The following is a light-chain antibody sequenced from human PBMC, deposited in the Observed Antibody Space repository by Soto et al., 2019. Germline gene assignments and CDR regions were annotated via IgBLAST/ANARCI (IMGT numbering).Light chain of an antibody. J-gene: IGKJ1*01. CDR3: QQLIRFPTK. CDR2: AAS. CDR1: QSISSY. V-gene: IGKV1-39*01. Sequence: DIQMTQSPSSLSASVGGRVTITCRASQSISSYLNWYQQKPGKAPKLLIYAASSLQSGVPSRFSGSGSGTDFTLTISSLQPEDFATYYCQQLIRFPTKFGQGTKVDIK.